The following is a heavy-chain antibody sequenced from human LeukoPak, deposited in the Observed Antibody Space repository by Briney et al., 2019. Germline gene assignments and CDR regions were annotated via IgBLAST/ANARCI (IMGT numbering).Heavy chain of an antibody. CDR2: ISGSGGST. Sequence: GGSLRLSCAASGFTFSSYSMNWVRQAPGKGLEWVSAISGSGGSTYYADSVKGRFTISRDNSKNTLYLQMNSLRAEDTAVYYCANMVVAATAWGQGSLVTVSS. CDR3: ANMVVAATA. CDR1: GFTFSSYS. D-gene: IGHD2-15*01. J-gene: IGHJ5*02. V-gene: IGHV3-23*01.